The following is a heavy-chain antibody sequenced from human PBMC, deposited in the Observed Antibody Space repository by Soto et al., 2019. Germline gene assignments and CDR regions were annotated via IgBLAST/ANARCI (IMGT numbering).Heavy chain of an antibody. V-gene: IGHV4-31*03. CDR3: ARADSSGYTFDH. Sequence: QVQLQESGPGLVQPSQTLSLTCTVSGASISSGGYYWSWLRQHPGKGLEWIGYIYYSGTTYYNPSLKSRLTISLDTSRNQFSLELNSVSAADTAVYYCARADSSGYTFDHWGQGTLVTVSS. D-gene: IGHD3-22*01. J-gene: IGHJ4*02. CDR1: GASISSGGYY. CDR2: IYYSGTT.